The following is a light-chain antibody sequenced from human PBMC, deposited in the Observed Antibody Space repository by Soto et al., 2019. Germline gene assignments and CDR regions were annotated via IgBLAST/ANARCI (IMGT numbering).Light chain of an antibody. Sequence: EIVMTQSPATLSVSPGERATLSCRASQSVSRYLAWYHQKPGQAPRLLIYDASTRATGIPVRFSGSGSGTEFTLTISSLQSEDFGVYYCQQNKDWPGTFGQGTKVDFK. V-gene: IGKV3-15*01. CDR3: QQNKDWPGT. J-gene: IGKJ1*01. CDR2: DAS. CDR1: QSVSRY.